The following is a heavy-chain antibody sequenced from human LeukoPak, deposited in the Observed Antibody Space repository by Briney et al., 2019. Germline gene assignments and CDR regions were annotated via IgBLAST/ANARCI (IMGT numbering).Heavy chain of an antibody. CDR2: IIPIFGTA. CDR1: GGTFSSYA. Sequence: SVKVSCKASGGTFSSYAISWVRQAPGQGLEWMGGIIPIFGTANYAQKFQGRVTITADESTSTAYLELSSLRSDDTAVYYCAKLGYCSGGSCNWGQGTLVTVSS. J-gene: IGHJ4*02. D-gene: IGHD2-15*01. V-gene: IGHV1-69*13. CDR3: AKLGYCSGGSCN.